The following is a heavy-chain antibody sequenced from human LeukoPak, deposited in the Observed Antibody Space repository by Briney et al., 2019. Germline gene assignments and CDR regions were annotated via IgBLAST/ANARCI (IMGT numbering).Heavy chain of an antibody. D-gene: IGHD1-26*01. Sequence: ASVKVSCKASGGTFSSYAISWVRQAPGQGLEWMGGFDPEDGETIYAQKFQGRVTMTEDTSTDTAYMELSSLRSEDTAVYYCATVGARGYWGQGTLVTVSS. CDR3: ATVGARGY. CDR1: GGTFSSYA. J-gene: IGHJ4*02. CDR2: FDPEDGET. V-gene: IGHV1-24*01.